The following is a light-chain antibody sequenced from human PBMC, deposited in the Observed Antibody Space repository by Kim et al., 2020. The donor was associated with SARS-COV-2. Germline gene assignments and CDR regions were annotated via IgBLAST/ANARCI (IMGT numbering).Light chain of an antibody. CDR2: DAS. J-gene: IGKJ4*01. CDR3: QQRSNWPPLT. V-gene: IGKV3-11*01. CDR1: QSVSSF. Sequence: PPEESATLSCRASQSVSSFLAWYQQKPGQAPRLLIYDASNRATGIPARFSGSGSGTDFTLTISSLEPEDFAVYYCQQRSNWPPLTFGGGTKVDIK.